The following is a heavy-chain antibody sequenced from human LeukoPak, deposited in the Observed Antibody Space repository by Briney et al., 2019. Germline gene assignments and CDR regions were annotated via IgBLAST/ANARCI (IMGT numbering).Heavy chain of an antibody. CDR3: ARRGESASYGDYRFDY. D-gene: IGHD4-17*01. Sequence: ASVKVSCKASGYTLTSYYMHWVRQAPGQGLEWMGRINPSGGSTSYAQKFQGRVTMTRDTSTSTVYMELSSLRSEDTAVYYCARRGESASYGDYRFDYWGQGTLVTVSS. V-gene: IGHV1-46*03. CDR2: INPSGGST. CDR1: GYTLTSYY. J-gene: IGHJ4*02.